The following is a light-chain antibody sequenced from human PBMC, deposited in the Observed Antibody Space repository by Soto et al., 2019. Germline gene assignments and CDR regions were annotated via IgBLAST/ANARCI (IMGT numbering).Light chain of an antibody. CDR3: QTWGTGIQGV. CDR2: LNSDGSH. J-gene: IGLJ2*01. V-gene: IGLV4-69*01. CDR1: SGHSSYA. Sequence: QTVVTQSPSASASLGASVKLTCTLSSGHSSYAIAWHQQQPEKGPRYLMKLNSDGSHSKGDGIPDRFSGSSSGAERYLTISSLQSEDEADYYCQTWGTGIQGVFGGGTKLT.